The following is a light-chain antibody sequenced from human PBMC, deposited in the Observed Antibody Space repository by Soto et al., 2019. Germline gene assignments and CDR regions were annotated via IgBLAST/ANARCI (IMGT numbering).Light chain of an antibody. Sequence: IQLTQSPSSLSSSVGDRVTITCRASQGISSYLAWYQQKPGKAPKLLIYAASTLQSAVPSRFSGSGSGTDFTLTISSLQPEDFATYYCQQLNSYSFGPGTKVDIK. CDR2: AAS. V-gene: IGKV1-9*01. CDR3: QQLNSYS. J-gene: IGKJ3*01. CDR1: QGISSY.